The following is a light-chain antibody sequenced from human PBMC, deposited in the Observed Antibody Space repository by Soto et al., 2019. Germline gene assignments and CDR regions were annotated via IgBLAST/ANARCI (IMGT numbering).Light chain of an antibody. CDR3: QQDNTYPWT. CDR1: QSISSW. J-gene: IGKJ1*01. CDR2: DAS. V-gene: IGKV1-5*01. Sequence: DIQMTQSPSKLSAYVGDRVTITCRASQSISSWLAWYQQKPGKATKLLIYDASSLESGVPSRFSGSGSGTEFTLTISSLQPDDFATYYCQQDNTYPWTFGQGTKVDI.